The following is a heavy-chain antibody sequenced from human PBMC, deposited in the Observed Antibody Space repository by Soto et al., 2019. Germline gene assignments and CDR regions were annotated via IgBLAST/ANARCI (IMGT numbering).Heavy chain of an antibody. Sequence: PGGSLRLSCAASGFTFSDYAMTWVRQAPGKGLEWVSVFSASGSTYYADSVKGRFTISRDNSKSTLFLEMNSLRVEDTAVYYCARERTTMIVVVMTDWGQGTMVT. CDR2: FSASGST. J-gene: IGHJ3*01. CDR3: ARERTTMIVVVMTD. V-gene: IGHV3-23*01. CDR1: GFTFSDYA. D-gene: IGHD3-22*01.